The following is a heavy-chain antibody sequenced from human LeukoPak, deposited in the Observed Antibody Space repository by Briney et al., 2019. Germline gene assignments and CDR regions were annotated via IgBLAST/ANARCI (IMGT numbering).Heavy chain of an antibody. V-gene: IGHV3-21*01. CDR2: ISSGSKYI. J-gene: IGHJ4*02. D-gene: IGHD3-16*02. Sequence: PGGSLRLSCAASGLTFSDYSMNWVRQARGKGLEWVSSISSGSKYIYNADSVKGRFTISRDNAKNSLYLEKNSLRGEDTAVYYCARALSYRYRSMDFWGKGTLVIVSS. CDR3: ARALSYRYRSMDF. CDR1: GLTFSDYS.